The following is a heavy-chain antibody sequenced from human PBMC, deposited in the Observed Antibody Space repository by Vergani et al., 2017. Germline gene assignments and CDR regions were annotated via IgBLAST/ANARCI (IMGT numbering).Heavy chain of an antibody. CDR3: ARDWPDP. CDR2: INPSGGST. V-gene: IGHV1-46*01. CDR1: GYTFTSYY. Sequence: QVQLVQSGAEVKKPGASVKVSCKASGYTFTSYYMHWVRQAPGQGLEWMGIINPSGGSTSYAQKFQGRVTITADKSTSTAYMELSSLRSEDTAVYYCARDWPDPWGQGTLVTVSS. J-gene: IGHJ5*02.